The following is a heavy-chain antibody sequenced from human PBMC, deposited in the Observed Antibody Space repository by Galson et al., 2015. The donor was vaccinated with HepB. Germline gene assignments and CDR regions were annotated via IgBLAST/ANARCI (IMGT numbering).Heavy chain of an antibody. Sequence: SLRLSCAASGFTFDDYAMHWVRQAPGKGLEWVSGISWNSGSIGYADSVKGRFTISRDNAKNSLCLQMNSLRAEDTALYYCAKDPSGKYYGMDVWGQGTTVTVSS. CDR2: ISWNSGSI. CDR1: GFTFDDYA. J-gene: IGHJ6*02. V-gene: IGHV3-9*01. CDR3: AKDPSGKYYGMDV.